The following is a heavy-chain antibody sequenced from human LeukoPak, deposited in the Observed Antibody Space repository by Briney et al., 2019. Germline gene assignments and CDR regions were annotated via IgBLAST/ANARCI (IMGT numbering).Heavy chain of an antibody. CDR2: MHYIGST. V-gene: IGHV4-59*01. D-gene: IGHD7-27*01. CDR1: GGSISSYY. Sequence: PSETLSLTCTVSGGSISSYYWSWIRQPPRKGLEWIGYMHYIGSTNYNPSLKSRVSISLDTSKNQFSLRLSSVTAADTAVYYCARVDANWGFIDYWGQGTLVTVSS. J-gene: IGHJ4*02. CDR3: ARVDANWGFIDY.